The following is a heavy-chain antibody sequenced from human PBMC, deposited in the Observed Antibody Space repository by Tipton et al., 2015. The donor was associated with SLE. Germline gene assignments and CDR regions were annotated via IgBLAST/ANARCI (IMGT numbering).Heavy chain of an antibody. CDR2: IKQDGSEK. D-gene: IGHD6-6*01. V-gene: IGHV3-7*01. Sequence: LRLSCEASGFTFNSYWMSWVRQAPGKGLEWVANIKQDGSEKNYVDSGKGRFTISRDNAKNSLFLQMNSLRADDTAVYYCASLEAAPYYYGMDVWGQGTTVTVSS. CDR1: GFTFNSYW. CDR3: ASLEAAPYYYGMDV. J-gene: IGHJ6*02.